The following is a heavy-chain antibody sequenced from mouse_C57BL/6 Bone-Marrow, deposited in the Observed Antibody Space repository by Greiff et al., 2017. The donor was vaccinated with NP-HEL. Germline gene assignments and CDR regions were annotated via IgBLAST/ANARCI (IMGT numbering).Heavy chain of an antibody. CDR3: ARRIYGSSSWFAY. CDR1: GYTFTSYG. V-gene: IGHV1-81*01. CDR2: IYPRGGNT. Sequence: QVQLKQSGAELARPGASVKLSCKASGYTFTSYGISWVKQRTGQGLEWIGKIYPRGGNTYYNEKFKGKATLTADKSSSTAYMELRSLTSEDSAVYFGARRIYGSSSWFAYWGQGTLVTVSA. D-gene: IGHD1-1*01. J-gene: IGHJ3*01.